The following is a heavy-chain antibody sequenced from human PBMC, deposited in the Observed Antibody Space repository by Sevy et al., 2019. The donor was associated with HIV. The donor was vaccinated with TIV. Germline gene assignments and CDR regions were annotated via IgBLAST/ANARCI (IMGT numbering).Heavy chain of an antibody. CDR1: GGTFSSYA. D-gene: IGHD6-6*01. CDR3: ASRVGQLVWRWREYYYYGMDV. CDR2: IIPIFGTA. V-gene: IGHV1-69*13. Sequence: ASVKVSCKASGGTFSSYAISWVRQAPGQGLEWMGGIIPIFGTANYAQKFQGRVTITADESTSTAYMELSSLRSEDTAVYYCASRVGQLVWRWREYYYYGMDVWGQGTTVTVSS. J-gene: IGHJ6*02.